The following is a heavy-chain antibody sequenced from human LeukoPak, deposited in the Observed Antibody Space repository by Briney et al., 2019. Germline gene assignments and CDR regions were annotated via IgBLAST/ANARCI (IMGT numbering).Heavy chain of an antibody. J-gene: IGHJ4*02. Sequence: SETLSLTCTVSGYSISSGYYWGWIRQPPGKGLEWIGSIYHSGRTFYNPSLKSRVTISVDTSKNQFSLKLSSVTAADTAVYYCARDYYDGIGYYYEDYWGQGTLVTVSS. V-gene: IGHV4-38-2*02. CDR3: ARDYYDGIGYYYEDY. CDR1: GYSISSGYY. CDR2: IYHSGRT. D-gene: IGHD3-22*01.